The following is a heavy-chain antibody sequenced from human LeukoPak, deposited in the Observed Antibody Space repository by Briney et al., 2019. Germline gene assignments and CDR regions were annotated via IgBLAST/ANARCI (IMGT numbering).Heavy chain of an antibody. D-gene: IGHD6-13*01. CDR3: ARGRLAAAGDNWFDP. Sequence: SETLSLTCTVSGGSISSSSYYWGWIRQPPGKGLEWIGSIYYSGSTYYNPSLKSRVTISVDTSKNQFSLKLSSVTAADTAVYYCARGRLAAAGDNWFDPWGQGTLVTVSS. CDR2: IYYSGST. V-gene: IGHV4-39*01. J-gene: IGHJ5*02. CDR1: GGSISSSSYY.